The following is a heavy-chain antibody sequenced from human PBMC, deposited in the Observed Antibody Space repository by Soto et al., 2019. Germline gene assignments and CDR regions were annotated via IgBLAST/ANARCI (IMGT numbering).Heavy chain of an antibody. CDR3: AREDSIIIPAVSDF. CDR1: GFAFNNYG. V-gene: IGHV3-21*01. Sequence: PGGSLRLSCTVSGFAFNNYGINWVRQAPGKGLEWVSSISKSDYTYYSDSVKGRFAISRDNAKSSVSRQMNTLRVEDTAVYYCAREDSIIIPAVSDFWGQGTLVTVSS. CDR2: ISKSDYT. J-gene: IGHJ4*02. D-gene: IGHD2-2*01.